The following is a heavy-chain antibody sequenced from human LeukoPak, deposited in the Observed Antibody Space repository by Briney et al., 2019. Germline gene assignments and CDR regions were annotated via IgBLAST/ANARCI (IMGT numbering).Heavy chain of an antibody. D-gene: IGHD3-10*01. J-gene: IGHJ4*02. CDR3: ASGYGSGSYLY. Sequence: PSETLSLTCAVSGGPFSGYFWSWIRQSSGKGLEWIGEIHNSGTTNYNPSLNSRVTMSADTSKNQFSLNLSSVTAADTAVYFCASGYGSGSYLYWGQGTQVTVSS. CDR2: IHNSGTT. CDR1: GGPFSGYF. V-gene: IGHV4-34*01.